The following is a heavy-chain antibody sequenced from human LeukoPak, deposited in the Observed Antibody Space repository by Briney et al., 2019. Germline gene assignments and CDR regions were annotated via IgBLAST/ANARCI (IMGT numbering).Heavy chain of an antibody. J-gene: IGHJ4*02. Sequence: KPGGSLRLSCAASGFTFSDYYMSWIRQAPGKGLEWVSYISSSSSYTNYADSVKGRFTISRDNAKNSLYLQMNSLRAEDTAVYYCARDESSSWLFDYWGQRTLVTVSS. D-gene: IGHD6-13*01. CDR1: GFTFSDYY. CDR3: ARDESSSWLFDY. CDR2: ISSSSSYT. V-gene: IGHV3-11*05.